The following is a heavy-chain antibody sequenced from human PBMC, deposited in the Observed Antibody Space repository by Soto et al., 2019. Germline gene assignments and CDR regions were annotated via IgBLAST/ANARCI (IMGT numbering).Heavy chain of an antibody. Sequence: QVQLQESGPGLVKPSQTLSLTCTVSGGSISSGDYYWSWIRQPPGKGLEWIGYIYYSGSTYYNPSLKSRITISLDTSTNQFSLKLSSVTAADTAVYYCARVGGSGSTFDIWCQGTMVTVSS. CDR1: GGSISSGDYY. CDR2: IYYSGST. J-gene: IGHJ3*02. CDR3: ARVGGSGSTFDI. D-gene: IGHD2-15*01. V-gene: IGHV4-30-4*01.